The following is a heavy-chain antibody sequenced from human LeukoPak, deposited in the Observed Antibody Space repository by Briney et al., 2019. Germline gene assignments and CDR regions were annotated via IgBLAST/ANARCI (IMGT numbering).Heavy chain of an antibody. J-gene: IGHJ5*02. CDR2: ISYDGSNK. D-gene: IGHD5-12*01. CDR1: GFTFSSYG. CDR3: AKGGYSGYDHWFDP. Sequence: TGGSLRLSCAASGFTFSSYGMHWVRQAPGKGLEWVAVISYDGSNKYYADSVKGRFTISRDNSKNTLYLQMNSLRAEDTAVYYCAKGGYSGYDHWFDPWGQGTLVTVSS. V-gene: IGHV3-30*18.